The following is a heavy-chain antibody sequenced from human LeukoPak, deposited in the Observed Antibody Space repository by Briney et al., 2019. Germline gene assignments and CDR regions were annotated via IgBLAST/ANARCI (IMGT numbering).Heavy chain of an antibody. CDR3: ARAVAGMATMYNWFDP. D-gene: IGHD5-24*01. J-gene: IGHJ5*02. V-gene: IGHV4-34*01. Sequence: SETLSLTCAVYGGSFSGYYWSWIRQPPGKGLEWIGEINHSGSTNYNPSLKSRVTISVDTSKNQFSLKLSSVTAADTAVYYCARAVAGMATMYNWFDPWGQGTLVTVSS. CDR2: INHSGST. CDR1: GGSFSGYY.